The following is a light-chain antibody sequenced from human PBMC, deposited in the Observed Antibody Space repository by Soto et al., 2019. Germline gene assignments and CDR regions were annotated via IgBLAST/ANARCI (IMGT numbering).Light chain of an antibody. V-gene: IGKV3-15*01. CDR1: QSISSN. CDR2: GAS. CDR3: QQYYNWPPGT. J-gene: IGKJ2*02. Sequence: EIVMTQSPATLSVSPGERATLSCRARQSISSNLAWYQQKPGQAPRLLIYGASTRATGIPATFSGSGSGTEFTLTISSLQSEDFAVYYCQQYYNWPPGTFGQGTKLEIK.